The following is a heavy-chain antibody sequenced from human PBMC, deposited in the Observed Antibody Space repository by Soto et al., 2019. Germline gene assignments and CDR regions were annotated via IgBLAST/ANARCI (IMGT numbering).Heavy chain of an antibody. D-gene: IGHD2-2*01. CDR2: ISSSGSFV. Sequence: GGSLRLSCAASAFTFSGCTINWVRQAPGQGLEWVSSISSSGSFVYYADSVKGRFTISRDNANNSLYLQMSGLRAEDTAVYYCVSSPRGYYYYYMDVWGRGTTVTVSS. CDR1: AFTFSGCT. J-gene: IGHJ6*03. V-gene: IGHV3-21*04. CDR3: VSSPRGYYYYYMDV.